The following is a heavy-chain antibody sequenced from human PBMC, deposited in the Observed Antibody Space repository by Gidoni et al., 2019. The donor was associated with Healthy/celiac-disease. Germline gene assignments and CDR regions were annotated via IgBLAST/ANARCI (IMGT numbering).Heavy chain of an antibody. CDR3: ASGVVAANYYFDY. V-gene: IGHV3-30-3*01. CDR1: GFTFSSSA. CDR2: ISYDGSNK. J-gene: IGHJ4*02. D-gene: IGHD2-15*01. Sequence: QVQLVESGGGVVQPGRSLRLSCAASGFTFSSSAMPWVRQAPGKGLEWVAVISYDGSNKYYADSVKGRFTISRDNSKNTLYLQMNSLRAEDTAVYYCASGVVAANYYFDYWGQGTLVTVSS.